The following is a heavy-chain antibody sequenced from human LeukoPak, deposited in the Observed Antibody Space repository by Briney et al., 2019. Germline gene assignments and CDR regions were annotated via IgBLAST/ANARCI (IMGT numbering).Heavy chain of an antibody. J-gene: IGHJ4*02. D-gene: IGHD3-22*01. CDR2: ISRNSGSI. Sequence: PGGSLRLSCAASGFTFDNYAMHWVRQAPGKGLEWVSGISRNSGSIGYADSVKGRFTISRDNAKNSLYLQMNSLRAEDMALYYCAKDGYYDSSGYFDYWGQGTLVTVSS. V-gene: IGHV3-9*03. CDR1: GFTFDNYA. CDR3: AKDGYYDSSGYFDY.